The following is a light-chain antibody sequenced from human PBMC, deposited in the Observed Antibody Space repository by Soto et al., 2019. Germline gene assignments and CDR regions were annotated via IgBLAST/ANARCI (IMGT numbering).Light chain of an antibody. CDR2: GNS. CDR3: QSYDRSRSGYV. J-gene: IGLJ7*01. CDR1: SSNIGAGYD. V-gene: IGLV1-40*01. Sequence: QSVLTQPPSVSGAPGQRVTISCTGSSSNIGAGYDVHWYQQLPGTAPKLLIYGNSNRPSGVPDRFSGSKSDTSASLAITGLQTEDEADYYCQSYDRSRSGYVFASGTQLTVL.